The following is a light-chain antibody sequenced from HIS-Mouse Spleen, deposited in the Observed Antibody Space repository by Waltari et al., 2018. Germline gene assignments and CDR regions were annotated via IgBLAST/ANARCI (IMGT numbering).Light chain of an antibody. CDR2: EVS. J-gene: IGLJ3*02. V-gene: IGLV2-14*01. Sequence: QSALTQPASVSGSPGQSITIPFTGTRSAVGVFNYVSWYQQHPGKAPKLMIYEVSNRPSGVSNRFSGSKSGNTASLTISGLQAEDEADYYCSSYTSSSTLVFGGGTKLTVL. CDR1: RSAVGVFNY. CDR3: SSYTSSSTLV.